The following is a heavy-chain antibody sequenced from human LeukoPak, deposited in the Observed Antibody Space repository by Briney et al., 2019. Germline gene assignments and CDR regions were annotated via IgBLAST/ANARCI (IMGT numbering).Heavy chain of an antibody. CDR1: GYTFTGYY. V-gene: IGHV1-2*02. CDR3: ARDARWMIAVAAAYFDY. Sequence: ASVKISCKASGYTFTGYYMHWVRQAPGQGLEWMGWINPNSGGTNYAQKFQGRVTMTRDTSISTAYMELSRLRSDDTAVYYCARDARWMIAVAAAYFDYWGQGTLVTVSS. D-gene: IGHD6-19*01. J-gene: IGHJ4*02. CDR2: INPNSGGT.